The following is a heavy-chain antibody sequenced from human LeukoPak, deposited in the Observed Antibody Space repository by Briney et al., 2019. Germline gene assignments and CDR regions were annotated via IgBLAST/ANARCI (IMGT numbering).Heavy chain of an antibody. V-gene: IGHV3-21*01. Sequence: GWSLRLSCAASGFTFSSYSMNWVRQAPGKGLEWVSSISSSSSYIYYADSVKGRFTISRDNAKNSLYLQMNSLRAEDTAVYYCAREYPGDRYYWGREPWSPSPQ. CDR3: AREYPGDRYY. J-gene: IGHJ4*02. D-gene: IGHD7-27*01. CDR1: GFTFSSYS. CDR2: ISSSSSYI.